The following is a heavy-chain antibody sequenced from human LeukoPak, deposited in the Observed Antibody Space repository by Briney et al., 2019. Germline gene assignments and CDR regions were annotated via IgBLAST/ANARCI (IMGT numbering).Heavy chain of an antibody. J-gene: IGHJ4*02. V-gene: IGHV6-1*01. CDR2: TYYKSAWYN. CDR3: ARGTGWPQFDY. D-gene: IGHD6-19*01. CDR1: GDSVSRDSIA. Sequence: SRTLSLTCAISGDSVSRDSIAWNWIRQSPSRGLEWLGRTYYKSAWYNDYAVSVKGRITINPDTSKNQFSLQLDSVTPEDTAVYYCARGTGWPQFDYWGQGTLVTVSS.